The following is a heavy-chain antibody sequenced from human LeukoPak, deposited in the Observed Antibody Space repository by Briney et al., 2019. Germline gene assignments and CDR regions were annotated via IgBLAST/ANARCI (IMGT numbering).Heavy chain of an antibody. CDR3: ARDPGITIFGVVIIDYYYYGMDV. Sequence: ASVKVSCKASGYTFTSYGISWVRQAPGQGLEWMGRISAYNGNTNYAQKLQGRVTMTTDTSTSTAYMELRSLRSDDTAVYYCARDPGITIFGVVIIDYYYYGMDVWGQGTTVTVSS. V-gene: IGHV1-18*01. CDR2: ISAYNGNT. CDR1: GYTFTSYG. D-gene: IGHD3-3*01. J-gene: IGHJ6*02.